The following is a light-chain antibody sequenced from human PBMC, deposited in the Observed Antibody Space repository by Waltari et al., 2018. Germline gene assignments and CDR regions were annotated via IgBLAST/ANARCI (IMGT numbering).Light chain of an antibody. CDR3: SSYTTTNTPPYV. CDR1: SSDIGGYHY. J-gene: IGLJ1*01. Sequence: GQSITLSCTGSSSDIGGYHYVSWYQQHPGKAPKLIIYDVYNRPSGVSSRFSGSKSGTTASLTISGLQAEGEAYYYCSSYTTTNTPPYVFGSGTSVTVL. CDR2: DVY. V-gene: IGLV2-14*03.